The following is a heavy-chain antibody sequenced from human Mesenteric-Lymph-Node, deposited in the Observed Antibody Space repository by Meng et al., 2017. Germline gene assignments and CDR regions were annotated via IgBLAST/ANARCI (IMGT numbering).Heavy chain of an antibody. V-gene: IGHV4-30-4*01. CDR3: ASNPTGTRGNWFDP. J-gene: IGHJ5*02. D-gene: IGHD1-7*01. Sequence: QVQLQESGPGLVKPSQTLSLPGTVSGGSISRGDYYWSWIRQPPGKGLEWIGYIYYSGSTYYNPSLKSRVTISVDTSKNQFSLKLSSVTAADTAVYYCASNPTGTRGNWFDPWGQGTLVTVSS. CDR1: GGSISRGDYY. CDR2: IYYSGST.